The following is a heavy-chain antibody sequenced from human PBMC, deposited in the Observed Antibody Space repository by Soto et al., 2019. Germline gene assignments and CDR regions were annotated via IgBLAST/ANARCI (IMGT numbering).Heavy chain of an antibody. CDR3: TPLALKYNSDWYPLSD. CDR1: GFTFSNVW. CDR2: IKSETDVGTI. V-gene: IGHV3-15*07. Sequence: EVQLVESGGGLVKPGGSLRLSCAGSGFTFSNVWMNWVRQAPGKGLEWVGRIKSETDVGTIDYAAPVNGRFTISRDNSNNMLYLQMNSLKTADTATYYCTPLALKYNSDWYPLSDWGQGTRVTVSS. J-gene: IGHJ4*02. D-gene: IGHD6-19*01.